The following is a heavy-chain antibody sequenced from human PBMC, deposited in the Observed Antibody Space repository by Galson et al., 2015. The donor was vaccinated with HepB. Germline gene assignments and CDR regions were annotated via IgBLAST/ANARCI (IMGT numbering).Heavy chain of an antibody. V-gene: IGHV3-30-3*01. D-gene: IGHD3-10*01. CDR3: ARVLWFGELWDGMDV. J-gene: IGHJ6*02. CDR1: GFTFSSYA. Sequence: SLRLSCAASGFTFSSYAMHWVRQAPGKGLEWVAVISYDGSNKYYADSVKGRFTISRDNSKNTLYLQMNSLRAEDTAVYYCARVLWFGELWDGMDVWGQGTTVTVSS. CDR2: ISYDGSNK.